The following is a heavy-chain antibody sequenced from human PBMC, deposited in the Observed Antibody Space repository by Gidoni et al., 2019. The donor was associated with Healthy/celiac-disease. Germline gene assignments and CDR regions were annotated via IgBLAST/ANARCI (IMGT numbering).Heavy chain of an antibody. J-gene: IGHJ6*02. CDR1: GFTFSSYE. CDR2: ISSSGSTI. V-gene: IGHV3-48*03. Sequence: EVQLVESGGGLVQPGGSLRLSCAASGFTFSSYEMNCVRQAPGKGLEWVSYISSSGSTIYYADSVKGRFTISRDNAKNSLYLQMNSLRAEDTAVYYCARSPTDHEWMALLRPYYYYGMDVWGQGTTVTVSS. CDR3: ARSPTDHEWMALLRPYYYYGMDV. D-gene: IGHD3-3*01.